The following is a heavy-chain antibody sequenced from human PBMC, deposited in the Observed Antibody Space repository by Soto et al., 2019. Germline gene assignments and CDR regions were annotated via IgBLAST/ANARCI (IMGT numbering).Heavy chain of an antibody. V-gene: IGHV4-30-4*01. CDR1: GDSISSGNKY. Sequence: SETLSLTCTVSGDSISSGNKYWSWIRQPPGKGLGWIGYIFSSGTTYYNPSLKSRLTMSLDTSQNQFSLKLNSVTDADTAVYYCARVPSPFDYYYAMDVWGQGTTVTVSS. CDR3: ARVPSPFDYYYAMDV. D-gene: IGHD3-16*01. CDR2: IFSSGTT. J-gene: IGHJ6*02.